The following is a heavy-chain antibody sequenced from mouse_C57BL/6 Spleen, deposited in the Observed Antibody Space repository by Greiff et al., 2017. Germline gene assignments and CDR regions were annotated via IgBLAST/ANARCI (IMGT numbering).Heavy chain of an antibody. J-gene: IGHJ3*01. CDR1: GYAFSSYW. V-gene: IGHV1-80*01. Sequence: VQLQQSGAELVKPGASVKISCKASGYAFSSYWMNWVKQRPGKGLEWIGQIYPGDGDTNYNGKFKGKATLTADKSSSTAYMQLSSLTSEDSAVYVCARPIYYDYDGFAYWGQGTLVTVSA. CDR3: ARPIYYDYDGFAY. CDR2: IYPGDGDT. D-gene: IGHD2-4*01.